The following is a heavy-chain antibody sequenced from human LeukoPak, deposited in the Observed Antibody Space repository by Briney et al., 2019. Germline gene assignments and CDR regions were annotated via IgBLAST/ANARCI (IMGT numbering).Heavy chain of an antibody. Sequence: GGSLRLSCAASGFTFSSYDMHWVRQATGKGLEWVSAIGVAANTFYSGSVKGCFTISRENAKNSLYLLMSSLRAEDTAVYYCAKQKTPHGNFDYWGQGTLVTVSS. CDR1: GFTFSSYD. CDR3: AKQKTPHGNFDY. CDR2: IGVAANT. J-gene: IGHJ4*02. D-gene: IGHD1-26*01. V-gene: IGHV3-13*01.